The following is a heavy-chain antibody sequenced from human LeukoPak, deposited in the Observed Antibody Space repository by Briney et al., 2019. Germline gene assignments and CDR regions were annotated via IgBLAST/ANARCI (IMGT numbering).Heavy chain of an antibody. V-gene: IGHV4-59*01. CDR3: AREDCSSTSCYEAY. D-gene: IGHD2-2*01. Sequence: SETLSLTCTVSGGPISSYYWSWIRQPPGKGLEWIGYIYYSGSTNYNPSLKSRVTISVYTSKNQFSLKLSSVTAADTAVYYCAREDCSSTSCYEAYWGQGTLVTVSS. CDR2: IYYSGST. J-gene: IGHJ4*02. CDR1: GGPISSYY.